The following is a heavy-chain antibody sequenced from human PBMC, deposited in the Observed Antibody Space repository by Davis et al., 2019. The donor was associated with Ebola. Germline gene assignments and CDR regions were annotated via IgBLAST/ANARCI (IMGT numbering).Heavy chain of an antibody. D-gene: IGHD6-19*01. CDR2: IYYSGST. V-gene: IGHV4-39*02. CDR1: GGSISSSSYY. CDR3: ARDNGWYADY. J-gene: IGHJ4*02. Sequence: SETLSLTCTVSGGSISSSSYYWGWIRQPPGKGLEWIGSIYYSGSTYYNPSLKSRVTISVDTSKNQFSLKLSSVTAADTAVYYCARDNGWYADYWGQGSLVTVSS.